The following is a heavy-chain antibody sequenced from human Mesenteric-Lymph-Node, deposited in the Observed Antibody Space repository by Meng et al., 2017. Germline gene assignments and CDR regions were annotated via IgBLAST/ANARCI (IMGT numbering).Heavy chain of an antibody. CDR3: ARDGSGSYFGAFDI. Sequence: ASVKVSCKASGYTFTSYDINWVRQATGQGLEWMGWMNPNSGNTGYAQKFQGRVTMTRDTSISTAYMELSRLRSDDTAVYYCARDGSGSYFGAFDIWGQGTMVTVSS. D-gene: IGHD1-26*01. CDR2: MNPNSGNT. J-gene: IGHJ3*02. CDR1: GYTFTSYD. V-gene: IGHV1-8*01.